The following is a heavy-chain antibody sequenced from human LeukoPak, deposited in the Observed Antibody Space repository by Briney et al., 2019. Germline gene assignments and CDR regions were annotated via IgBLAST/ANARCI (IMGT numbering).Heavy chain of an antibody. D-gene: IGHD2-2*01. CDR2: INAGNGNT. CDR1: GYTFTSYA. J-gene: IGHJ4*02. Sequence: ASVTVSCTASGYTFTSYAMHWVRQAPGQRLEWMGWINAGNGNTKYSQKFQGRVTITRDTSASTAYMELSSLRSEDTAVYYCARAVGYCSSTSCYPYDYWGQGTLVTVSS. CDR3: ARAVGYCSSTSCYPYDY. V-gene: IGHV1-3*01.